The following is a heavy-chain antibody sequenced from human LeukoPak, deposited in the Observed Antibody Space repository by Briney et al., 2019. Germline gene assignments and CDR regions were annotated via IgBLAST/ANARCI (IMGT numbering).Heavy chain of an antibody. Sequence: SETLSLTCTVSGDSINSGSYHWGWIRQPPGKGLEWIGSIQHSGNTYYNPSLKSRVTISVDTSKNQFSLKLSSVTAADTAVYYCARKARSRSTLDWFDPWGQGTLVTVSS. CDR2: IQHSGNT. CDR3: ARKARSRSTLDWFDP. V-gene: IGHV4-39*07. CDR1: GDSINSGSYH. J-gene: IGHJ5*02.